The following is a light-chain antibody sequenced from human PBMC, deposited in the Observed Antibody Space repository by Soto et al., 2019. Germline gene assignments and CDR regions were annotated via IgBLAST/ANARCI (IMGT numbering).Light chain of an antibody. Sequence: QSALTQPRSVSGSPGQSVTISCTGTSSDVCGYNYVSWYQQHAGKAPKLMIYDVSKRPSGVPDRFSGSKSGNTASLTISGLQAEDEADYYCCSYAGSYTFVFGTETKLTVL. CDR2: DVS. CDR3: CSYAGSYTFV. CDR1: SSDVCGYNY. V-gene: IGLV2-11*01. J-gene: IGLJ1*01.